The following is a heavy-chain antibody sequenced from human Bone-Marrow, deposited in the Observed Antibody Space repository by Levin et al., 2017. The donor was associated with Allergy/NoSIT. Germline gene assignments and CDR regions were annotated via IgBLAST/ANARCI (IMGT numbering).Heavy chain of an antibody. Sequence: PGGSLRLSCVASGFTFSNYSMSWIRQAPGKGLEWISYVSSTSTNIYYADSVKGRFTISRDHAKKTLYLQMNSLKAEDSAVYYCARADDFWGGYFPNHFFRWFDPWGQGTLVSVSS. V-gene: IGHV3-11*01. CDR1: GFTFSNYS. J-gene: IGHJ5*02. CDR2: VSSTSTNI. CDR3: ARADDFWGGYFPNHFFRWFDP. D-gene: IGHD3-3*01.